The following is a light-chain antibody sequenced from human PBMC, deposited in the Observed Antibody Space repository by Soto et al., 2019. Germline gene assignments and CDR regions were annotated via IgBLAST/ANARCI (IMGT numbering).Light chain of an antibody. CDR1: QNISTY. V-gene: IGKV1-39*01. CDR2: AAS. Sequence: DIQITQSPSSLSSCFGGRVIITGRASQNISTYFGWYQQEPGKAPNLLIYAASTLQSGAPSRFSGSGSGTDFTLTISSLRPEDFATYFCQQSYSIPITFGQGTRLEIK. CDR3: QQSYSIPIT. J-gene: IGKJ5*01.